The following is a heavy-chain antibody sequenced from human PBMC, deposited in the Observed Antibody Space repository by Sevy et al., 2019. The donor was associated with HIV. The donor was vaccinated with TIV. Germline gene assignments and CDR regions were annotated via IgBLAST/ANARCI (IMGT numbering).Heavy chain of an antibody. J-gene: IGHJ4*02. V-gene: IGHV3-21*01. Sequence: GGSLRLSCTTSGFTFNIYSMNWVRQAPGKGLEWVSSISSTGNTIYYADSVRGRFTGSRDNAENSLYLQMDSLRAEDTAVYYCARFYDYWGQGTLVTVSS. CDR1: GFTFNIYS. CDR2: ISSTGNTI. CDR3: ARFYDY.